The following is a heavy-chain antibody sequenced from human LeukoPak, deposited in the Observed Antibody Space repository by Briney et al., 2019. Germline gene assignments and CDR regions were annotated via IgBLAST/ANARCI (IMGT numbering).Heavy chain of an antibody. CDR1: GGSFSGYY. V-gene: IGHV4-34*01. D-gene: IGHD3-22*01. CDR2: INHSGST. Sequence: PSETLSLTCAVYGGSFSGYYWSWIRQPPGKGLEWIGEINHSGSTNYNPSPKSRVTISVDTSKNQFSLKLSSVTAADTAVYYCASSPGGYYDSSGYPRDYWGQGTLVTVSS. J-gene: IGHJ4*02. CDR3: ASSPGGYYDSSGYPRDY.